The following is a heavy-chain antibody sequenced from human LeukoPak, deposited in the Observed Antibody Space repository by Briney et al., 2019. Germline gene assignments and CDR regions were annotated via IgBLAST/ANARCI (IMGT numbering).Heavy chain of an antibody. CDR1: GFTFNTYA. Sequence: GGSLRLSCAASGFTFNTYAMSWVRQAPGKGLEWVSGISGSGRTAYYADSVKGRFTISRDNSKNTLFVQMNSLRAEDTAVYYCAKDRRELDVFDIWGQGTMVTVSS. J-gene: IGHJ3*02. V-gene: IGHV3-23*01. CDR3: AKDRRELDVFDI. CDR2: ISGSGRTA.